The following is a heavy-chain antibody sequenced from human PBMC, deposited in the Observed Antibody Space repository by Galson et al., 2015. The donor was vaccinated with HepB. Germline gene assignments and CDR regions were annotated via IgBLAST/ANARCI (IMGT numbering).Heavy chain of an antibody. Sequence: QSGAEVKKPGESLQISCDTSGYSFVNYWIVWVRQMPGKGLEWMGIIWPRDSNTVYSPSFQGQVTISADKSISTAFLQWRSLKASDTAIYYCARGVAASGLSYWLDSWGQGTLVTVST. CDR3: ARGVAASGLSYWLDS. D-gene: IGHD2-15*01. CDR1: GYSFVNYW. V-gene: IGHV5-51*03. CDR2: IWPRDSNT. J-gene: IGHJ5*01.